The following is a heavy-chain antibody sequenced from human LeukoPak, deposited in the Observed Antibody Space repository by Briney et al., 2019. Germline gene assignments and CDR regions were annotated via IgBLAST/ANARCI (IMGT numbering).Heavy chain of an antibody. D-gene: IGHD1/OR15-1a*01. CDR3: AKGQYASGWNSGNY. CDR2: ISGGHGGT. CDR1: GFTLSSYA. V-gene: IGHV3-23*01. J-gene: IGHJ4*02. Sequence: GGSLRLSCAASGFTLSSYAMSWVRQAPGKGLEWVSSISGGHGGTYYADSVKGRFTISRDDSKNTLYLQVSSLRAEDTAVYYCAKGQYASGWNSGNYWGQGTLVTVSS.